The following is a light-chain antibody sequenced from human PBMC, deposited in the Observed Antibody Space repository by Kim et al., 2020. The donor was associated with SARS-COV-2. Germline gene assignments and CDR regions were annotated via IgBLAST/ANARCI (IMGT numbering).Light chain of an antibody. CDR3: QNCDSYSRT. V-gene: IGKV1-5*03. Sequence: DIQMTQSPPTLSASVGDRVTITCRASQSITNWLAWYQQKPGKVPKLLIYKASHLESGVPSRFSGSGSGTEFTLTISSLQPDDFAIYYCQNCDSYSRTFGQGAKVDIK. CDR1: QSITNW. CDR2: KAS. J-gene: IGKJ1*01.